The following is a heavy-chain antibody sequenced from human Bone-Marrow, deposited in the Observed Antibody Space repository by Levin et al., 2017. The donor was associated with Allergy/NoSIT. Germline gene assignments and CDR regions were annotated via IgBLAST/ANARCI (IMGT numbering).Heavy chain of an antibody. CDR2: IYSTGSP. Sequence: SETLSLTCSVSAGSFSREYWTWIRQPAGKGLEWIGRIYSTGSPTYNPSLKSRATMSVDSSKHQIFLQLTSVTAADTAVYYCARNRNHFDYWGRGILVTVSS. V-gene: IGHV4-4*07. D-gene: IGHD1-14*01. CDR3: ARNRNHFDY. CDR1: AGSFSREY. J-gene: IGHJ4*02.